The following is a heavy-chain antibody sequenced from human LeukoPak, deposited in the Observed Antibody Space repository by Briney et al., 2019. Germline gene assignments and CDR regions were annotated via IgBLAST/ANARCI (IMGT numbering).Heavy chain of an antibody. CDR1: GYTFTSYG. J-gene: IGHJ4*02. CDR3: ARDPYDSSGYYLEGVDY. CDR2: ISAYNGNT. Sequence: GASVKVSCKASGYTFTSYGISWVRQAPGQGLEWMGWISAYNGNTNYAQKLQGRVTMTTDTSTSTAYMELRSLRSDDTAVYYCARDPYDSSGYYLEGVDYWGQGTLVTVSS. V-gene: IGHV1-18*01. D-gene: IGHD3-22*01.